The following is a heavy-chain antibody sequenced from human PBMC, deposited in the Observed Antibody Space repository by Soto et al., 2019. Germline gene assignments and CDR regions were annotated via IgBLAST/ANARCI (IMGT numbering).Heavy chain of an antibody. CDR3: ARDGYYYGSGTSPDPFYYYYGMDV. CDR2: IIPIFGTA. D-gene: IGHD3-10*01. CDR1: GGTFSSYA. Sequence: SVKVSCKASGGTFSSYAISWVRQAPGQGLEWMGGIIPIFGTANYAQKFQGRVTLTADESTSTAYMELSSLRSEDTAVYYCARDGYYYGSGTSPDPFYYYYGMDVWGQGTTVTVSS. V-gene: IGHV1-69*13. J-gene: IGHJ6*02.